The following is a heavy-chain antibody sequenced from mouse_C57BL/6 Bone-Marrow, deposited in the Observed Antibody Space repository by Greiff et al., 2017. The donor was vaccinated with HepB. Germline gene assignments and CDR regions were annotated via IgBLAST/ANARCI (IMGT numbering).Heavy chain of an antibody. V-gene: IGHV5-2*01. Sequence: EVKLVESGGGLVQPGESLKLSCESNEYEFPSHDMSWVRKTPEKRLELVAAINSDGGSTYYPDTMERRFIISRDNTKKTLYLQMSSLKSEDTALYYCASHASYYYGSWYFDVWGTGTTVTVSS. CDR2: INSDGGST. CDR1: EYEFPSHD. CDR3: ASHASYYYGSWYFDV. J-gene: IGHJ1*03. D-gene: IGHD1-1*01.